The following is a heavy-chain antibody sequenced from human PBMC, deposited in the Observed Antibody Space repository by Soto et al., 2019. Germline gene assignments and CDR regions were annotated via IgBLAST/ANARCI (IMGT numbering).Heavy chain of an antibody. D-gene: IGHD4-17*01. CDR3: ARDIGYGDYAYFDY. CDR1: GGSVSSGSYY. Sequence: PSETLSLTCTVSGGSVSSGSYYWSWIRQPPGKGLEWIGYIYYSGSTNYNPSLKSRVTISVDTSKNQFSLKLSSVTAADTAVYYCARDIGYGDYAYFDYWGQGTLVTVSS. CDR2: IYYSGST. J-gene: IGHJ4*02. V-gene: IGHV4-61*01.